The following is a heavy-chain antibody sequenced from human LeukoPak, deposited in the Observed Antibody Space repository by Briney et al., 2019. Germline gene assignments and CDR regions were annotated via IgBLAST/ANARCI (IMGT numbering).Heavy chain of an antibody. J-gene: IGHJ4*02. Sequence: PSETLSLTCAVYGGSFSGYYWSWISQPPGKGLEWIGEINHSGSTNYNPSLKSRVTISVDTSKNQFSLKLSSVTAADTAVYYCARLTRERGYSYRYSLLNFDYWGQGTLVTVSS. D-gene: IGHD5-18*01. V-gene: IGHV4-34*01. CDR3: ARLTRERGYSYRYSLLNFDY. CDR2: INHSGST. CDR1: GGSFSGYY.